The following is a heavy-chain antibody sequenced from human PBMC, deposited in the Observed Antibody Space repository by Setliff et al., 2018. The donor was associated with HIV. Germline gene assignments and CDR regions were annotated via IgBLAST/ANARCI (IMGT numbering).Heavy chain of an antibody. Sequence: ASVKVSCKASGYTFADHFMYWVQQAPGKGLVYMGRVDPENGKTIYTEKFQGRLTITADTSTDTGYMELSSLTSHDTALYYCSTNKWPMIRGVTAFDHWGPGTLVTVSS. V-gene: IGHV1-69-2*01. J-gene: IGHJ4*02. CDR3: STNKWPMIRGVTAFDH. CDR2: VDPENGKT. CDR1: GYTFADHF. D-gene: IGHD3-10*01.